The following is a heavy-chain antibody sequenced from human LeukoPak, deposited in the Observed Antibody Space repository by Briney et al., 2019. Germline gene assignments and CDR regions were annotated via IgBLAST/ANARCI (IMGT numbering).Heavy chain of an antibody. CDR1: GFTFSSYS. J-gene: IGHJ4*02. Sequence: GGSLRLSCAASGFTFSSYSMNWVRQAPGKGLEWVSSVGSSSSYMYYADSVKGRFTISRDNAKNSLYLQMNSLRAEDTAVYYCAPAIYGGNSVAYWGQGTLVTVSS. V-gene: IGHV3-21*01. CDR2: VGSSSSYM. D-gene: IGHD4-23*01. CDR3: APAIYGGNSVAY.